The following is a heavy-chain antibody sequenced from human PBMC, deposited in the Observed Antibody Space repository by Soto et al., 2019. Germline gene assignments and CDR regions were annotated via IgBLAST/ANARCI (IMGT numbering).Heavy chain of an antibody. V-gene: IGHV3-23*01. D-gene: IGHD7-27*01. CDR3: ARRRGDGYFDV. CDR2: ISGSGGST. Sequence: PGGSLRLSCAASGFTFSSYAMSWVRQAPGKGLEWVSAISGSGGSTYYADSVKGRFTISRDNSRNTLSLQMNGLRAEDTAVYYCARRRGDGYFDVWGRGTLVTVSS. CDR1: GFTFSSYA. J-gene: IGHJ2*01.